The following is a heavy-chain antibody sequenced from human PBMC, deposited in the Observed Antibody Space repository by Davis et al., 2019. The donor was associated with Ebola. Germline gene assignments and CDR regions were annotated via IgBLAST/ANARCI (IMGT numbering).Heavy chain of an antibody. D-gene: IGHD3-22*01. Sequence: GGSLRLSCAASGFIFSDHWISWVRQAPGKGLEWVANMKPDGSEKYYVDSVKGRFTISRDNAKNSLYLQMNILRAEDTAVYYCARDVYYDDSGSYSGPWARFDPWGQGTLVTVSS. CDR1: GFIFSDHW. CDR2: MKPDGSEK. V-gene: IGHV3-7*01. J-gene: IGHJ5*02. CDR3: ARDVYYDDSGSYSGPWARFDP.